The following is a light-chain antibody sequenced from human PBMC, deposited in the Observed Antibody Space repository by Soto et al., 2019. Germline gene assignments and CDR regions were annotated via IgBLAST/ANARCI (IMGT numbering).Light chain of an antibody. CDR3: QSYDSSLSSYV. J-gene: IGLJ1*01. CDR2: GNS. V-gene: IGLV1-40*01. Sequence: QSVLTQPPSVSGAPGQRVNISCTGSSSNIGAGYDVHWYQQLPGTAPKLLIYGNSNRPSGVPDRFSGSKSVTSASLAITGLQAEDEADYYCQSYDSSLSSYVFGTGTKLTVL. CDR1: SSNIGAGYD.